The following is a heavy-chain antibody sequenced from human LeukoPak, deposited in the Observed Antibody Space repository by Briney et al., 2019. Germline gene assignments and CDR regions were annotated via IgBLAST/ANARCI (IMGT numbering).Heavy chain of an antibody. V-gene: IGHV1-2*02. CDR3: ARVSSASGAFDI. D-gene: IGHD6-25*01. J-gene: IGHJ3*02. CDR1: GYTFTGYF. CDR2: INPNSGGT. Sequence: ASVNVSCKASGYTFTGYFLHWVRQAPGQGLEWMGWINPNSGGTNYAQKFQGRVTMTRDTSISAAYMDLSSLRFDDTAVYYCARVSSASGAFDIWGQGTMVTVSS.